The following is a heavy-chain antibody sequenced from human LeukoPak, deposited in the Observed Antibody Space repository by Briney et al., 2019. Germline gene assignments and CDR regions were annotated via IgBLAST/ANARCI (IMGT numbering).Heavy chain of an antibody. CDR1: GYTFTSYG. D-gene: IGHD4/OR15-4a*01. CDR2: ISAYNGNT. CDR3: ARDRINGAYSNFGY. J-gene: IGHJ4*02. V-gene: IGHV1-18*01. Sequence: ASVKVSCKASGYTFTSYGISWVRQAPGQGLEWMGWISAYNGNTNYAQKLQGRVTMTTDTSTSTAYMELRSLKSDDTAVYYCARDRINGAYSNFGYWGQGTLVTVSS.